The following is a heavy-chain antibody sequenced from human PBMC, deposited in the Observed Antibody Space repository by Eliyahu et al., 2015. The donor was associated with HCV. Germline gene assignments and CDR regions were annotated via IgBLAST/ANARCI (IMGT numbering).Heavy chain of an antibody. CDR1: GFTFSSYG. CDR3: ARDSPYYYSYYYMDV. J-gene: IGHJ6*03. V-gene: IGHV3-33*01. CDR2: IWYDGSNK. Sequence: QVQLVESGGGVVQPGRSLRLSCAASGFTFSSYGMHWVRQAPGKGLEWVAVIWYDGSNKYYADSVKGRFTISRDNSKNTLYLQMNSLRAEDTALYYCARDSPYYYSYYYMDVWGKGTTVTVSS.